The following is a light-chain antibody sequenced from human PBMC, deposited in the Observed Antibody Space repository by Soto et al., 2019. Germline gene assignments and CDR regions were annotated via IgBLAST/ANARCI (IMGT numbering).Light chain of an antibody. CDR1: QSVSSL. Sequence: EIVLTHSPATLSLSPGERATLSFRSSQSVSSLLAWYQQKPGQAPRLLIYDASNRATGIPARFSGSGSGTDFTLTISSLEPEDFAVYYCQQRSNLITFGQGTRLEIK. J-gene: IGKJ5*01. CDR2: DAS. CDR3: QQRSNLIT. V-gene: IGKV3-11*01.